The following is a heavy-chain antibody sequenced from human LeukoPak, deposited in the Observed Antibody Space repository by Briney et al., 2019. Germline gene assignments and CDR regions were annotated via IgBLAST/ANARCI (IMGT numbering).Heavy chain of an antibody. Sequence: GASVKVSCKASGYTFTSYGISWVRQAPGQGLEWMGWINPNSGGTNYAQKFQGRVPMTRDTSISTAYMELSRLRSDDTAVYYCARANFPYYYDSNGLNAFNIWGQGTMVTVSS. D-gene: IGHD3-22*01. CDR1: GYTFTSYG. V-gene: IGHV1-2*02. J-gene: IGHJ3*02. CDR2: INPNSGGT. CDR3: ARANFPYYYDSNGLNAFNI.